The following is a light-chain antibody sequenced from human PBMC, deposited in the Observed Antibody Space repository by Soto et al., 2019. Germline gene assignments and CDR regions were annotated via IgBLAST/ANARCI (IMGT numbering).Light chain of an antibody. Sequence: VLTQSQGNLSLSPGESATLSSRASQTVSITYLTWYQQKPGQAPSLLISGASTRATGVPDRFSGSGSGTDFTLTISRLEPEDFALHYCHQYDNSPLTFGGGTKVDIK. CDR2: GAS. CDR3: HQYDNSPLT. V-gene: IGKV3-20*01. CDR1: QTVSITY. J-gene: IGKJ4*01.